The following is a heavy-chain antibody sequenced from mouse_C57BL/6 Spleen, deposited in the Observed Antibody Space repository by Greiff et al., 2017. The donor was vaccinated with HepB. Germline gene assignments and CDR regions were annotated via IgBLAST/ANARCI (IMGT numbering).Heavy chain of an antibody. Sequence: VKLMESGAELVRPGTSVKVSCKASGYAFTNYLIEWVKQRPGQGLEWIGVINPGSGGTNYNEKFKGKATLTADKSSSTAYMQLSSLTSEDSAVYFCARSGFTTVVAPWGQGTTLTVSS. CDR2: INPGSGGT. CDR1: GYAFTNYL. J-gene: IGHJ2*01. CDR3: ARSGFTTVVAP. D-gene: IGHD1-1*01. V-gene: IGHV1-54*01.